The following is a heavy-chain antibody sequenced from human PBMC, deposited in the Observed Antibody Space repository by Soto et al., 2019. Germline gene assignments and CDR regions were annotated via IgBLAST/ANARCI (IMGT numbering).Heavy chain of an antibody. J-gene: IGHJ4*02. D-gene: IGHD3-16*01. Sequence: QVQLQESGPGLVKPSQTLSLTCTVSGGSISSGGYYWSWIRQHPGKGLEWIGYIYYSGSTYYNPSLNSRGTLSVDTSKNQFSLKLGSGTAADTAVYYCARDVGMGGGDQYWGQGTLVTVSS. CDR3: ARDVGMGGGDQY. CDR2: IYYSGST. V-gene: IGHV4-31*03. CDR1: GGSISSGGYY.